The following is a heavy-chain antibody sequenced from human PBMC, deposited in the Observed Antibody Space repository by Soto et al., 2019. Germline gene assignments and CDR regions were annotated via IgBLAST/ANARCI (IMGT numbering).Heavy chain of an antibody. Sequence: GGSLRLSCAASGFTFSSYEMNWVRQAPGNGLEWVSYISSSGSTIYYADSVKGRFTISRDNAKNSLYLQMNSLRAEDTAVYYCARDIRYGAIDYWGQGTLVTVS. CDR3: ARDIRYGAIDY. CDR2: ISSSGSTI. J-gene: IGHJ4*02. V-gene: IGHV3-48*03. D-gene: IGHD4-17*01. CDR1: GFTFSSYE.